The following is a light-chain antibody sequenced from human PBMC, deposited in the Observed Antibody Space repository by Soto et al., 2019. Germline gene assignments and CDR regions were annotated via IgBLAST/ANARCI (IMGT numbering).Light chain of an antibody. J-gene: IGKJ5*01. CDR2: EVS. CDR1: QSLLHSDGKTY. Sequence: EIVMTQTPRSLTVIPGQPTSISCKSSQSLLHSDGKTYLFWYLQKPGQPPQLLINEVSSRFSGVPDRFSGGGSGTSFTLKISRVGAEDVGVYYCMQTKELPITFGQGTRLEI. V-gene: IGKV2D-29*01. CDR3: MQTKELPIT.